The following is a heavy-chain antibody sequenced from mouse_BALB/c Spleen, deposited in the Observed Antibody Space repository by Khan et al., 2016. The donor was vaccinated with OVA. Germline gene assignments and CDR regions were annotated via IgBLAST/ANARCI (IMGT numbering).Heavy chain of an antibody. Sequence: VQLQQSGAELVKPGASVRLSCKSSGYTFTSYYLYWVKQRPGQGLEWIGDINPNNAGTTFNEKFKSKATLTVDKSSSTAYMQLRSLTSEDSAVYYCTRSGYGGFAYWGQGTLVTVSA. CDR1: GYTFTSYY. J-gene: IGHJ3*01. V-gene: IGHV1S81*02. CDR2: INPNNAGT. CDR3: TRSGYGGFAY. D-gene: IGHD1-1*02.